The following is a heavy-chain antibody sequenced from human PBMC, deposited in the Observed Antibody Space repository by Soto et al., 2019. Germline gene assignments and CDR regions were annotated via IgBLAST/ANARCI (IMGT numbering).Heavy chain of an antibody. CDR1: GFTFSSYS. CDR3: ARVAGFYYFDY. D-gene: IGHD6-19*01. CDR2: ISSSSSYI. J-gene: IGHJ4*02. V-gene: IGHV3-21*01. Sequence: PVGSLRLSCAASGFTFSSYSMNWVRQAPGKGLEWVSSISSSSSYIYYADSVKGRFTISRDNAKNSPYLQMNSLRAEDTAVYYCARVAGFYYFDYWGQGTLVTVSS.